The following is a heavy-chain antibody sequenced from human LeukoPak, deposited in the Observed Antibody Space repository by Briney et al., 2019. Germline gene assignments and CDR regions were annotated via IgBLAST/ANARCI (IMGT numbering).Heavy chain of an antibody. CDR1: GFTFSSYW. CDR2: IKQDGSEK. Sequence: GSLRLSCAASGFTFSSYWMSWVRQAPGKGLEWVANIKQDGSEKYYVDSVKGRFTISRDNAKNSLYLQMNSLRAEDTAVYYCVKDMWGSGSYYVYWGQGTLVTVSS. D-gene: IGHD3-10*01. V-gene: IGHV3-7*01. J-gene: IGHJ4*02. CDR3: VKDMWGSGSYYVY.